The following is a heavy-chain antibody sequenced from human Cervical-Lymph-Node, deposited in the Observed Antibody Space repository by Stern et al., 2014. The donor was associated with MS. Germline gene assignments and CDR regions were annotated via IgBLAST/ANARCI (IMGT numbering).Heavy chain of an antibody. J-gene: IGHJ6*02. CDR3: ARDHGVVVEGATMSGYFNGMDV. CDR1: RFTFSSYW. Sequence: EVQLLESGGGLVQPGGSLRLSCAASRFTFSSYWMFWVRQAPGKGLLWVSRINGDGSSTSYADSVECRFTISRDNAKNTLYLQMNSLRAEDTAVYYCARDHGVVVEGATMSGYFNGMDVWGHGTTVTVSS. D-gene: IGHD2-15*01. CDR2: INGDGSST. V-gene: IGHV3-74*01.